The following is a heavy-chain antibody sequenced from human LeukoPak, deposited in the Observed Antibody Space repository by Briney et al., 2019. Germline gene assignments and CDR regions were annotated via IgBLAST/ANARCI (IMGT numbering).Heavy chain of an antibody. Sequence: GGFLRLSCAASGFTFSSYAMHWVRQAPGKGLEYVSAISSNGGSTYYANSVKGRFTISRDNSKNTLYLQMGSLRAEDMAVYYCARERGAFGYWGQGTLVTVSS. CDR1: GFTFSSYA. CDR2: ISSNGGST. D-gene: IGHD5-12*01. J-gene: IGHJ4*02. CDR3: ARERGAFGY. V-gene: IGHV3-64*01.